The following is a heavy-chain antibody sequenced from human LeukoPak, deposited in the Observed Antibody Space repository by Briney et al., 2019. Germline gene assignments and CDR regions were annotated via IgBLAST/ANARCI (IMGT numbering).Heavy chain of an antibody. CDR2: IIPIFGTA. Sequence: GASVKVSCKASGGTFSSYAISWVRQAPGQGLEWMGGIIPIFGTANYAQKFQGRVTITTDESTSTAYMELSSLRSEDTAVYYCARALTVVVPAAQAGWFDPWGQGTLVTVSS. V-gene: IGHV1-69*05. D-gene: IGHD2-2*01. J-gene: IGHJ5*02. CDR3: ARALTVVVPAAQAGWFDP. CDR1: GGTFSSYA.